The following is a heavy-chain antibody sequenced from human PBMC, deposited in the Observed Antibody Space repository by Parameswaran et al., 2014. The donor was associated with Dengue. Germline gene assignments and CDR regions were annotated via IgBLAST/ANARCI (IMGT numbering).Heavy chain of an antibody. D-gene: IGHD3-10*01. Sequence: SLRLSCAASGFTFDDYAMHWVRQAPGKGLEWVSGISWNSGTIGYADSVKGRFTISRDNAKKSLYLQMNSLRADDTALYYCAKIPRLITMVRELRNWFDSWARNLVTVSS. J-gene: IGHJ5*01. V-gene: IGHV3-9*01. CDR2: ISWNSGTI. CDR3: AKIPRLITMVRELRNWFDS. CDR1: GFTFDDYA.